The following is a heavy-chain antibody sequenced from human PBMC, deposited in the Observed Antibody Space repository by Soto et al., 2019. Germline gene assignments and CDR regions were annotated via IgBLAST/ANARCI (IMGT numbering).Heavy chain of an antibody. V-gene: IGHV3-23*01. CDR1: GLTFSSNA. J-gene: IGHJ3*02. D-gene: IGHD7-27*01. CDR3: GKGTWGAFDI. CDR2: ITSGSGGGT. Sequence: EVQLLESGGGLVQPGGSLILSCVASGLTFSSNAMSWVRQAPGKGLEWVSHITSGSGGGTYYADSVKGRFTISRDNAKNTLYMQMNSLRLEATAVYYCGKGTWGAFDIWGHGTVVTVSS.